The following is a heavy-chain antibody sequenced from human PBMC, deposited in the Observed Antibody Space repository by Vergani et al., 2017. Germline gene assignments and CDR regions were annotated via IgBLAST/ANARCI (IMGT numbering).Heavy chain of an antibody. J-gene: IGHJ6*03. CDR1: GYTLTSYD. Sequence: QVQLVQSGAEVKKPGASVKVSCRASGYTLTSYDINWVRQATGQGLEWMGWMNHNSGNTGYAQKFQGRVTMTRNTSISTAYMELSSLRSEDTAVYYCARDRSAAGGYYYYYYYMDVWGKGTTVTVSS. CDR3: ARDRSAAGGYYYYYYYMDV. D-gene: IGHD6-13*01. V-gene: IGHV1-8*01. CDR2: MNHNSGNT.